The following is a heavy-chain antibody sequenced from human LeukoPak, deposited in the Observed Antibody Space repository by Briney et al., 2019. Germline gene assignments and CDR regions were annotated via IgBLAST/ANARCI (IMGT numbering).Heavy chain of an antibody. D-gene: IGHD1-20*01. V-gene: IGHV3-23*01. CDR3: AKPYHNWNLYYYYGMDV. Sequence: GGSLRLSCSASGFTFSSYAMSSVRQAPGKGLEWVSAISGSGGSTYYADSVKGRFTISRDNSKNTLHLQMNSLRAEDTAVYYCAKPYHNWNLYYYYGMDVWGQGTTVTVSS. CDR1: GFTFSSYA. CDR2: ISGSGGST. J-gene: IGHJ6*02.